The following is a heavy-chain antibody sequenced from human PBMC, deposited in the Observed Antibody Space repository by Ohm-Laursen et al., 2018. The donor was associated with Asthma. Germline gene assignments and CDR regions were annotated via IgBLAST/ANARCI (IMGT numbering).Heavy chain of an antibody. V-gene: IGHV3-11*06. D-gene: IGHD3-22*01. CDR2: ISSSSYT. CDR1: GFTFSDYY. CDR3: ARYYYDSSGYIYYYYYGMDV. J-gene: IGHJ6*02. Sequence: SLRLSCSASGFTFSDYYMSWIRQAPGKGLEWVSYISSSSYTNYADSVKGRFTISRDNAKNSLYLQMNSLRAEDTAVYYCARYYYDSSGYIYYYYYGMDVWGQGTTVTVSS.